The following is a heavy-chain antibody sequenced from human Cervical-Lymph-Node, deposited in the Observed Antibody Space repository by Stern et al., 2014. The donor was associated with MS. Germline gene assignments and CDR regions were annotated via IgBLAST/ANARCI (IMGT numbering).Heavy chain of an antibody. CDR2: INTNTGNS. CDR3: ARDFVDTAMITRSDYLDS. V-gene: IGHV7-4-1*02. D-gene: IGHD5-18*01. CDR1: GYTLTNYP. Sequence: HVQLVESGSELKEPGASVKVSCKASGYTLTNYPMNWVRQAPGQGLEWMGWINTNTGNSTYAHGFTGRFVFSLDTSVNTEYLHISSLKAEDTAVYYCARDFVDTAMITRSDYLDSWGQGTLVTVSS. J-gene: IGHJ4*02.